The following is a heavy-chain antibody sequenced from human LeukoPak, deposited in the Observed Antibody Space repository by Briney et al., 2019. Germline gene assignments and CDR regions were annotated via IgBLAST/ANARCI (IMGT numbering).Heavy chain of an antibody. J-gene: IGHJ5*02. V-gene: IGHV4-59*01. CDR2: IYYSRST. D-gene: IGHD3-10*01. Sequence: SETLSLTCTVSGGSISSYYWSWIRQPPGKGLEWIGYIYYSRSTNYNPSLKSRVTISVDTSKNQFSLKLSSVTAADTAVYYCARDLYYYGSLGWFDPWGQGTLVTVSS. CDR3: ARDLYYYGSLGWFDP. CDR1: GGSISSYY.